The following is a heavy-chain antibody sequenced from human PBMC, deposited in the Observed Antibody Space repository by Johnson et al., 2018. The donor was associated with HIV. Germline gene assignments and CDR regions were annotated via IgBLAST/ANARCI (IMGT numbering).Heavy chain of an antibody. J-gene: IGHJ3*02. CDR3: ARSQLLALDVFNM. V-gene: IGHV3-7*01. Sequence: EKLVESGGGLVQPGGSLRLSCVGSQITLNNYWMGLVRQAPGRGLDWVGNINQDGTEKSYADSVKGRFTLSRDTAKNSLFLQMNSLTVEDTAVYYCARSQLLALDVFNMWGQGTMVTVSS. CDR1: QITLNNYW. CDR2: INQDGTEK.